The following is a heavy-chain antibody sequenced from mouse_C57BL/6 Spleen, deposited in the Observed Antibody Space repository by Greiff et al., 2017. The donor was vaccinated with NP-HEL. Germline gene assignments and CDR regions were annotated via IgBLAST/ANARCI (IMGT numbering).Heavy chain of an antibody. D-gene: IGHD2-2*01. J-gene: IGHJ3*01. CDR2: IYPGDGDT. CDR3: ARGKGYDGFAY. CDR1: GYAFSSYW. V-gene: IGHV1-80*01. Sequence: VKVVESGAELVKPGASVKISCKASGYAFSSYWMNWVKQRPGKGLEWIGQIYPGDGDTNYNGKFKGKATLTADKSSSTAYMQLSSLTSEDSAVYFCARGKGYDGFAYWGQGTLVTVSA.